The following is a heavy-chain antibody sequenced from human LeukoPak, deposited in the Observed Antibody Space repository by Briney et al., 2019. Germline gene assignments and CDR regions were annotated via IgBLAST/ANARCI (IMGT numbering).Heavy chain of an antibody. D-gene: IGHD1-1*01. CDR3: ARKLAGTTYFDF. V-gene: IGHV3-48*03. J-gene: IGHJ4*02. CDR2: IHSGGNSI. Sequence: GGSLRISCVASGFTFSRYDMNWVRLAPGKGLEWVSYIHSGGNSIYYADSVKGRFTISRDFAKNSLYLQMNSLRAEDTAVYYCARKLAGTTYFDFWGQGTLVTVSS. CDR1: GFTFSRYD.